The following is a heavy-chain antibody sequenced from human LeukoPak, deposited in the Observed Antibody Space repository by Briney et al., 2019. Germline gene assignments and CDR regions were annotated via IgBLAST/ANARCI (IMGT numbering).Heavy chain of an antibody. CDR2: ISGSGNTI. V-gene: IGHV3-11*04. D-gene: IGHD3-10*01. CDR1: GFTFSDYH. Sequence: GGSLRLSCAASGFTFSDYHMNWVRQAPGKGLEWVSCISGSGNTIYYEDSVRGRFTISRDNAKNSLYLQMNSLRAEDTAVYFCARDPGITMVRGIIPYYYYYMDVWGTGTTATVSS. J-gene: IGHJ6*03. CDR3: ARDPGITMVRGIIPYYYYYMDV.